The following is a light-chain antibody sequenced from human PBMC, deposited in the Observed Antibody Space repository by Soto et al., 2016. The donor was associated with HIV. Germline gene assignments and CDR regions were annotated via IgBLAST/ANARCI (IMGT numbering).Light chain of an antibody. Sequence: SSELTQDPAVSVALGQTVRITCQGDSLRSYYASWYQQKPGQAPVLVIYDKNNRPSGIPDRFSGSSSGNTASLTITGAQAEDEADYYCNSRDSSGNHWVFGGGTKLT. CDR3: NSRDSSGNHWV. V-gene: IGLV3-19*01. CDR2: DKN. CDR1: SLRSYY. J-gene: IGLJ3*02.